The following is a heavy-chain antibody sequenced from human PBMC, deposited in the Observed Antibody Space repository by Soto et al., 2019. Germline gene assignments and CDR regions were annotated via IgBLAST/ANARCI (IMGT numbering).Heavy chain of an antibody. V-gene: IGHV4-39*01. CDR3: AGLASDSGSDYGSIFY. D-gene: IGHD1-26*01. J-gene: IGHJ4*02. CDR2: VYYSGSF. Sequence: QLQLQESGPGLVKPSETLSLTCTVSGGSISSSSYYWGWIRQPPGKGLEWIGSVYYSGSFYYTPSLKFRVTLSPDTPKNEFSLKLSSVTAADTAVYYCAGLASDSGSDYGSIFYWGQGTLVTVSS. CDR1: GGSISSSSYY.